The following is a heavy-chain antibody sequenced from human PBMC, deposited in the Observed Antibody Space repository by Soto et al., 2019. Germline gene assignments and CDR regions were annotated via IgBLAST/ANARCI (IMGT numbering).Heavy chain of an antibody. V-gene: IGHV4-61*01. CDR3: ARDPSYYYDSSGYLGTFDY. CDR2: IYYSGST. Sequence: PSETLSLTCTVSGGSVSSGSYYWSWIRQPPGKGLEWIGYIYYSGSTNYNPSLKSRVTISVDTSKNQFSLKLSSVTAADTAVYYCARDPSYYYDSSGYLGTFDYWGQGTLVTVS. CDR1: GGSVSSGSYY. D-gene: IGHD3-22*01. J-gene: IGHJ4*02.